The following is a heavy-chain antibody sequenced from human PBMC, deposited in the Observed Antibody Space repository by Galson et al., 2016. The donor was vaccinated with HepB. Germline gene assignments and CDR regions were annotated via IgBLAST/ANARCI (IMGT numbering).Heavy chain of an antibody. J-gene: IGHJ6*02. D-gene: IGHD3-22*01. V-gene: IGHV4-31*03. CDR1: GGSISSGNYY. CDR2: IYYSGST. Sequence: TLSLTCTVSGGSISSGNYYWSWIRQHPGKGLEWIGYIYYSGSTYYTPSLESRVIISVDTSRNQFSLKLRSVTAADTAVYYCAGGPFYYDRRGSNYYYYGMDIWGQGTTVTVSS. CDR3: AGGPFYYDRRGSNYYYYGMDI.